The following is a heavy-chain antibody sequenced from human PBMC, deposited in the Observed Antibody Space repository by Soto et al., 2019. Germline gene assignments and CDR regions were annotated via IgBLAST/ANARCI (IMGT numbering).Heavy chain of an antibody. J-gene: IGHJ3*02. V-gene: IGHV4-59*01. Sequence: PXETLPLCCTVSGGSISSYTRSWIRQPPGKGLEWIWYIYDSGSTNYNPSLKSRVTISLDTSKNQFSLKLSSVTGADTAVFYCARELGYCSGGSCYAAFDIWGQGTMVTVS. CDR3: ARELGYCSGGSCYAAFDI. CDR2: IYDSGST. CDR1: GGSISSYT. D-gene: IGHD2-15*01.